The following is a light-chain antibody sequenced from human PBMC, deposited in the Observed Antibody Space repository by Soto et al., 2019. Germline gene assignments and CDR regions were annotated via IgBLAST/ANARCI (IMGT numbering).Light chain of an antibody. Sequence: DIQMTQSPSSLSASVGDRVSVTCRTSQNITKFLNWYQEKPGKAPKVLIYVTSNLENGVPSRFSGSGAGTRFTLAIRSLQPEDFATYYCEQTFSAPGTFGPGTRVEVK. CDR3: EQTFSAPGT. J-gene: IGKJ1*01. CDR2: VTS. V-gene: IGKV1-39*01. CDR1: QNITKF.